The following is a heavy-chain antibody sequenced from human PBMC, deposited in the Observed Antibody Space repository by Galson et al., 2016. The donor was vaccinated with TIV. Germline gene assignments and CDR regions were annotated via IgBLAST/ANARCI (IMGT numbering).Heavy chain of an antibody. D-gene: IGHD4-17*01. CDR2: MNPNSGNT. J-gene: IGHJ4*02. Sequence: SCKASGYTFTSYDINWVRQATGQGLEWMGWMNPNSGNTGYAQKFRGRVTMTRNTSVRTAYMELSSLSSEDTAVYYCARSGDYGDHWGQGTLVTVSS. CDR3: ARSGDYGDH. CDR1: GYTFTSYD. V-gene: IGHV1-8*02.